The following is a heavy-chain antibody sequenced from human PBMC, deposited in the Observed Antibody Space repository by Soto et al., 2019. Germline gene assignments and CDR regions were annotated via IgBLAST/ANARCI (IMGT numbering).Heavy chain of an antibody. Sequence: ESLKISCKGSGYNFAGYWIAWVRQMPGKGLELMGIIYPSDSDTRYRPSFQGQVTISADKSISSAYLQWSSLRASDTAMYYCARGGVSTRTFDYWGQGTPVTVSS. J-gene: IGHJ4*02. CDR3: ARGGVSTRTFDY. V-gene: IGHV5-51*01. CDR2: IYPSDSDT. D-gene: IGHD3-3*01. CDR1: GYNFAGYW.